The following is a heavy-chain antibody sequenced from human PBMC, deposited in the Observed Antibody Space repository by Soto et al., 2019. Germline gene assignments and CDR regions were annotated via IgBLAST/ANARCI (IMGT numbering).Heavy chain of an antibody. V-gene: IGHV4-34*01. CDR2: INHSGST. D-gene: IGHD6-6*01. Sequence: SETLSLTCAVYGGSFSGYYWSWLRQPPGKGLEWIGEINHSGSTNYNPSLKSRVTISVDTSKNQFSLKLSSVTAADTAVYYCARVLGSSSIADRRNRDYYYYGMDVWGQGTTVTVSS. J-gene: IGHJ6*02. CDR1: GGSFSGYY. CDR3: ARVLGSSSIADRRNRDYYYYGMDV.